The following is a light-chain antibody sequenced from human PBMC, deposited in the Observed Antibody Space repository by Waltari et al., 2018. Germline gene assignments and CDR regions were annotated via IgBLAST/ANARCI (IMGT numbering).Light chain of an antibody. CDR1: SSDVGSYNL. Sequence: QSALTQPASVSGSPGQSITISCTGTSSDVGSYNLVSWYQQHPGKAPKLMIYEVSKRPSGVSNRFAGSKSGNRASLTISVLQAEDEADYYCCSYAGSSTLYVFGTGTKVTVL. V-gene: IGLV2-23*02. J-gene: IGLJ1*01. CDR3: CSYAGSSTLYV. CDR2: EVS.